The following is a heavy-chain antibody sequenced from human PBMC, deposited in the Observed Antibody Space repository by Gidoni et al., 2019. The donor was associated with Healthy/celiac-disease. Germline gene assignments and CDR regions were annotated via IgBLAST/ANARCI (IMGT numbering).Heavy chain of an antibody. D-gene: IGHD1-1*01. CDR3: ARDGMSVESRPPHYYYYGMDV. V-gene: IGHV1-2*04. CDR2: INPNSGGT. CDR1: GYTFTGYY. Sequence: QVQLVQSGAEVKKPGASVKVSCKASGYTFTGYYMHWVRQAPGQGLEWMGWINPNSGGTNYAQKFQGWVTMTRDTSISTAYMELSRLRSDDTAVYYCARDGMSVESRPPHYYYYGMDVWGQGTTVTVSS. J-gene: IGHJ6*02.